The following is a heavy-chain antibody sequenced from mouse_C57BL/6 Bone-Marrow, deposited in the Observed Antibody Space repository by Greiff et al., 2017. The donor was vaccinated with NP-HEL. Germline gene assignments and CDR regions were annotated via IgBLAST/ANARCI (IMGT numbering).Heavy chain of an antibody. CDR3: ARSPMGCAY. CDR1: GFTFTSYW. D-gene: IGHD1-1*02. V-gene: IGHV1-64*01. CDR2: IDPKSGST. Sequence: QVQLQQPGAELVKPGASVKLSCTASGFTFTSYWMHWVKQRPGQGLEWIGMIDPKSGSTEYNEKFKSKATLTVDTSSSTAYLQLNSLTSEDAAVYYCARSPMGCAYWGQGTLVTVSA. J-gene: IGHJ3*01.